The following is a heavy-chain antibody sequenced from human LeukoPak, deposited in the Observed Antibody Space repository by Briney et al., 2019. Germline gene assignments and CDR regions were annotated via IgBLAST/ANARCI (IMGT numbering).Heavy chain of an antibody. J-gene: IGHJ2*01. Sequence: SETLSLTCTVSGGSISSSSYYWGWIRQPPGKGLEWIGSIYYSGSTYYNPSLKSRVTISVDTSKNQFSLKLSSVAAADTAVYYCAKQIHYYDSSGYPRVYWYFDLWGRGTLVTVSS. CDR2: IYYSGST. CDR1: GGSISSSSYY. D-gene: IGHD3-22*01. V-gene: IGHV4-39*01. CDR3: AKQIHYYDSSGYPRVYWYFDL.